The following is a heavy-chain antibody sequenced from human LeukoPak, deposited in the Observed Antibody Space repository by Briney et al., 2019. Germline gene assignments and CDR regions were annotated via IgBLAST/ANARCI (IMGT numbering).Heavy chain of an antibody. CDR3: AKSYDFWSGPCGY. CDR2: ISGSGGST. V-gene: IGHV3-23*01. CDR1: GFTFSSYA. J-gene: IGHJ4*02. Sequence: GGSLRLSCAASGFTFSSYAMSWVRQAPGKGLEWVSAISGSGGSTYYADSVKGRFTISRGNSKNTLYLQMNSLRAEDTAVYYCAKSYDFWSGPCGYWGQGTLVTVSS. D-gene: IGHD3-3*01.